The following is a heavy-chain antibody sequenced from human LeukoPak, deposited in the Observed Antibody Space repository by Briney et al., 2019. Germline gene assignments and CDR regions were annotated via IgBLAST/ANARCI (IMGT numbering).Heavy chain of an antibody. J-gene: IGHJ3*02. Sequence: ASVKVSCKVSGYTLTELSMHWVRQAPGKGLEWVSAISGSGGSTYYADSVKGRFTISRDNSKNTLYLQMNSLRAEDTAVYYCAKDRTPIYYGSGSSDAFDIWGQGTMVTVSS. CDR1: GYTLTELS. V-gene: IGHV3-23*01. D-gene: IGHD3-10*01. CDR3: AKDRTPIYYGSGSSDAFDI. CDR2: ISGSGGST.